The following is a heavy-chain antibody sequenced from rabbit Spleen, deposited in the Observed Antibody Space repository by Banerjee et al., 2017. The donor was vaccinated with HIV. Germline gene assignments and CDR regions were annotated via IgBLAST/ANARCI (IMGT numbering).Heavy chain of an antibody. CDR2: IEVGSSDFT. Sequence: QEQLVESGGGLVKPGASLTLTCTASGVSFSFSSYMCWVRQAPGKGLEWIACIEVGSSDFTYFATWAKGRFTISRASSTTVTLQMTSLTAADTATYFCARDSGSSFSSYGMDLWGPGTLVTVS. CDR3: ARDSGSSFSSYGMDL. CDR1: GVSFSFSSY. J-gene: IGHJ6*01. V-gene: IGHV1S45*01. D-gene: IGHD8-1*01.